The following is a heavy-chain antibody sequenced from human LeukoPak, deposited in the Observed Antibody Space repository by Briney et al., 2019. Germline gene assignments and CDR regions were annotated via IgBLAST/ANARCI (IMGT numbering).Heavy chain of an antibody. CDR2: IKHDGSEK. V-gene: IGHV3-7*01. CDR3: AYTNNLKY. J-gene: IGHJ4*02. CDR1: GLTLSGQW. D-gene: IGHD3-16*01. Sequence: GGSLRLSCAASGLTLSGQWMNWVRQAPGQGLEWVANIKHDGSEKYYVDSVKGRFTISRDDAKNSLSLQMNSVSAEGTAVYYCAYTNNLKYWGQGTLVTVSS.